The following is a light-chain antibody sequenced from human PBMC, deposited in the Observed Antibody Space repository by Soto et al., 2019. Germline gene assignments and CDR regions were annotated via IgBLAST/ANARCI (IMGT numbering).Light chain of an antibody. CDR1: QGISTL. CDR2: ESS. Sequence: AIQLTQSPSSLSASVGDRVTITCRASQGISTLLAWYQQKPGKAPKVLIYESSLLQSGVLSRFSGSGSGTDFTLTISSLQPEDFATYYCQHFKSFPITFGQGTRLEIK. CDR3: QHFKSFPIT. J-gene: IGKJ5*01. V-gene: IGKV1-13*02.